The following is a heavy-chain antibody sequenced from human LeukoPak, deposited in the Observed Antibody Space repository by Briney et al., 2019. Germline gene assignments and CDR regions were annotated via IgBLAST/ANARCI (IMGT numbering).Heavy chain of an antibody. J-gene: IGHJ4*02. Sequence: GGSLRLSCAASGFTFSSYWMSWVRQAPGKGLEWVANVKQDGSEKYYVDSVKGRFTISRDNSKNTLYLQMNSLRAEDTAVYYCARAGSGSWYYFDYWGQGTLVTVSS. D-gene: IGHD6-13*01. CDR2: VKQDGSEK. V-gene: IGHV3-7*01. CDR3: ARAGSGSWYYFDY. CDR1: GFTFSSYW.